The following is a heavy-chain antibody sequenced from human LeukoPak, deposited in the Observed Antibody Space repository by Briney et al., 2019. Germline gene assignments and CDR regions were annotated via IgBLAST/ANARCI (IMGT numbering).Heavy chain of an antibody. J-gene: IGHJ6*03. D-gene: IGHD6-6*01. CDR2: IIPIFGTA. Sequence: GSSVKVSCEASGGTFSSYAISWVRQAPGQGLEWMGGIIPIFGTANYAQKFQGRVTITTDESTSTAYMELSSLRSEDTAVYYCARDSRRIAALYYYYYYMDVWGKGTTVTVSS. CDR3: ARDSRRIAALYYYYYYMDV. V-gene: IGHV1-69*05. CDR1: GGTFSSYA.